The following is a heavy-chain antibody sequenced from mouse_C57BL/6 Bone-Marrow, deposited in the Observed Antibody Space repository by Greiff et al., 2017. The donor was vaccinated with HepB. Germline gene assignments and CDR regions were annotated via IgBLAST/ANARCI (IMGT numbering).Heavy chain of an antibody. CDR2: ISSGGSYT. J-gene: IGHJ4*01. D-gene: IGHD1-1*01. CDR1: GFTFSSYG. Sequence: EVQVVESGGDLVKPGGSLKLSCAASGFTFSSYGMSWVRQTPDKRLEWVATISSGGSYTYYPDSVKGRFTISRDNAKNTLYLQMSSLKSEDTAMYYCARHEGYYYGSSYGAMDYWGQGTSVTVSS. V-gene: IGHV5-6*01. CDR3: ARHEGYYYGSSYGAMDY.